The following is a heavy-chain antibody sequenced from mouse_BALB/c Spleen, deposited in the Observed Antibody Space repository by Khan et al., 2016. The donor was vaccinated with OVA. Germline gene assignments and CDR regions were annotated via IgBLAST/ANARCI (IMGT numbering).Heavy chain of an antibody. Sequence: EVELVESGGDLVKPGGSLKLSCTASGFTFSTYGMSWVRQTPDKRLEWVATISSGGSYTYYVDSVKGRFTISRDNAKNTLYLQMSSLKSEDPAMYYCTSLAYYYNSEGFAYWGQGTLVTVSA. V-gene: IGHV5-6*01. D-gene: IGHD1-1*02. J-gene: IGHJ3*01. CDR2: ISSGGSYT. CDR3: TSLAYYYNSEGFAY. CDR1: GFTFSTYG.